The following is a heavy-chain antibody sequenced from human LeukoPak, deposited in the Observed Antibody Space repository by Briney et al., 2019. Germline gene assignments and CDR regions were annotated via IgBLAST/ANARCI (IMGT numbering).Heavy chain of an antibody. V-gene: IGHV3-7*01. CDR3: ARDYYDSSGYRHLEYFQH. Sequence: PGGSLRLSCTASGFTFTNHWMNWVRQAPGKGLEWVANVKPDGGETYYVDSVKGRFTISRDNAKNSVYLQMNSLRAEDTAVYYCARDYYDSSGYRHLEYFQHWGQGTLVTVSS. D-gene: IGHD3-22*01. CDR1: GFTFTNHW. CDR2: VKPDGGET. J-gene: IGHJ1*01.